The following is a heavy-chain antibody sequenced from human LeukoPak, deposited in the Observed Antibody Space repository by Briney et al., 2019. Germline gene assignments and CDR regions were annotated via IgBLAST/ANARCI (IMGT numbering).Heavy chain of an antibody. D-gene: IGHD4-11*01. CDR2: IYYSGST. CDR1: GGSISSGGYY. J-gene: IGHJ6*02. V-gene: IGHV4-31*03. CDR3: ARDTVRRVYGMDV. Sequence: NPSETLSLTCTVSGGSISSGGYYWSWIRQHPGKGLEWIWYIYYSGSTYYNPSLKSRVTISVDTSENQFSLKLSSVTAADTAVYYCARDTVRRVYGMDVWGQGTTVTVSS.